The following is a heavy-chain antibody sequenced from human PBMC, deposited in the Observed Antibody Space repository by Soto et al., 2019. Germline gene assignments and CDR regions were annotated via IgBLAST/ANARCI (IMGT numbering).Heavy chain of an antibody. CDR1: GLTFSSYA. V-gene: IGHV3-23*01. CDR3: AKDPVVAATLWFDP. Sequence: QPGGSLGLSCAASGLTFSSYAMSWVRQAPGKGLEWVSAISGSGGSTYYADSVKGRFTISRDNSKNTLYLQMNSLRAEDTAVYYCAKDPVVAATLWFDPWGQGTLVTVSS. CDR2: ISGSGGST. D-gene: IGHD2-15*01. J-gene: IGHJ5*02.